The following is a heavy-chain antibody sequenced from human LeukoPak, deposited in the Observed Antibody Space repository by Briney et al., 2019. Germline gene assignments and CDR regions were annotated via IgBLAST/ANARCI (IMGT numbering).Heavy chain of an antibody. CDR1: GFTFSSYA. D-gene: IGHD5-24*01. V-gene: IGHV3-30*04. J-gene: IGHJ4*02. CDR2: ISYDGSNK. Sequence: GGSLRLSCAASGFTFSSYAMHWVRQAPGKGLEWVAVISYDGSNKKYADSVKGRFTISRDNAKNSLYLQMNSLRAEDTAVYYCARTSGDGYSDFDYWGQGTLVTVSS. CDR3: ARTSGDGYSDFDY.